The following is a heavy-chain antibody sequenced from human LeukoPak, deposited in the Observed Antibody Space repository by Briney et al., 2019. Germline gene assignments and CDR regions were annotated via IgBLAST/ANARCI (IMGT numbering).Heavy chain of an antibody. Sequence: ASVKVSCKASGYTFTGYSVHWVRQAPGQGLEWMGWINPNSGGTNHAQKFQGRVTMTRDTSISTAYMELTRLTSDDTAVYYCARDFSGNYTHYYFHYWGQGTLVTVSS. V-gene: IGHV1-2*02. D-gene: IGHD1-26*01. CDR1: GYTFTGYS. CDR2: INPNSGGT. J-gene: IGHJ4*02. CDR3: ARDFSGNYTHYYFHY.